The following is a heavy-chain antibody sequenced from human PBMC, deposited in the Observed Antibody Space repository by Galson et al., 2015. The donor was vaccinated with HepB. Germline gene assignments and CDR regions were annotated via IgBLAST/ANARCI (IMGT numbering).Heavy chain of an antibody. D-gene: IGHD3-10*01. V-gene: IGHV1-3*01. J-gene: IGHJ6*03. CDR3: ARVARGARGYYYYYMDV. Sequence: SVKVSCKASGYTFTSYAMHWVRQAPGQRLEWMGWINAGNGNTKYSQKFRGRVTITRDTSASTAYMELSSLRSEDTAVYYCARVARGARGYYYYYMDVWGKGTTVTVSS. CDR2: INAGNGNT. CDR1: GYTFTSYA.